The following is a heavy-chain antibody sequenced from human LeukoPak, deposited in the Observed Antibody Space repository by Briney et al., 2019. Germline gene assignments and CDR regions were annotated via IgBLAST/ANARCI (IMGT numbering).Heavy chain of an antibody. CDR2: IKEDGSEK. CDR1: GFTFSNYW. D-gene: IGHD1-14*01. J-gene: IGHJ6*03. Sequence: GGSLRLSCAASGFTFSNYWMSWVRQAPGKGLEWVANIKEDGSEKYYVDSLKGRFTISRDNAKNSLYLQMNSLRAEDTAVYYCARVGNLYYYYYMDVWGKGTTVTVSS. CDR3: ARVGNLYYYYYMDV. V-gene: IGHV3-7*01.